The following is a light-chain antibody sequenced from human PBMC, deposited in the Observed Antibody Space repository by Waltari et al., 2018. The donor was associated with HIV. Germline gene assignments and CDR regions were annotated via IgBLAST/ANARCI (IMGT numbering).Light chain of an antibody. CDR3: SSYTTSSTYV. CDR1: SSDVGAYDY. V-gene: IGLV2-14*03. CDR2: DVN. Sequence: QSALTQPPSVSGPPGQSITISCTGTSSDVGAYDYISWYQQHPGKAPNLMIYDVNNRPSGVSHRFSGSKSATTSSLTISGLQAEDEADYYCSSYTTSSTYVFGTGTKVTVL. J-gene: IGLJ1*01.